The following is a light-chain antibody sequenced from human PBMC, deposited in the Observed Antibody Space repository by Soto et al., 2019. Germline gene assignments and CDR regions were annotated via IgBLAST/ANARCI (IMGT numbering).Light chain of an antibody. Sequence: QSALTQPDSVSGSPGQSITISCTGTSSDVGGYNYVSWYQQHPGKAPKLMIYDVSNRPSGVSNRFSGSKSGNTASLTISGLQAEDEADYNCSSYTSSSTLVVFGGGTELTVL. CDR2: DVS. CDR1: SSDVGGYNY. CDR3: SSYTSSSTLVV. V-gene: IGLV2-14*01. J-gene: IGLJ2*01.